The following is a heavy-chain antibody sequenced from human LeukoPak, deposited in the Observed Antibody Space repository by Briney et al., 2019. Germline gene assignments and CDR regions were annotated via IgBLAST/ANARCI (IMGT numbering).Heavy chain of an antibody. CDR1: GFTFSSYG. Sequence: GRSLRLSCAASGFTFSSYGIHWVRQAPGKGLESVAAISYVGSERYSADSVKGRFTISRDNSENTLYLQMDSLRAEDTAVYYCAKVQGLRNFDWLSGAFDIWGQGTMVTVSS. CDR2: ISYVGSER. CDR3: AKVQGLRNFDWLSGAFDI. J-gene: IGHJ3*02. D-gene: IGHD3-9*01. V-gene: IGHV3-30*18.